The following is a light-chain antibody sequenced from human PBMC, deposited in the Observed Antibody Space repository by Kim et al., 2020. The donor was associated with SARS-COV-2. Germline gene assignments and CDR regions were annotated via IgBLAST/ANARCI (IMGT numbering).Light chain of an antibody. CDR3: QQYYSTPPS. J-gene: IGKJ2*03. V-gene: IGKV4-1*01. CDR1: QPVLYNSNNKNY. Sequence: RATLNCKSSQPVLYNSNNKNYLALYQQKPGQAPKLLIYWASIRESGVSDRFSGSGSETDFTLTISSLQAEDVAVYYCQQYYSTPPSFGQGTKLEI. CDR2: WAS.